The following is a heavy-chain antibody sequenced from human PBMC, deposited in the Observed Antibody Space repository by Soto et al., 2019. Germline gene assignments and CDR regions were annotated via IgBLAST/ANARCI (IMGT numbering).Heavy chain of an antibody. J-gene: IGHJ4*02. D-gene: IGHD4-17*01. V-gene: IGHV1-8*01. CDR3: ARWMTTGADFDY. CDR1: GYTFTSYD. CDR2: MNPNSGNT. Sequence: ASVKVSCKASGYTFTSYDINWVRQATGQGLEWMGWMNPNSGNTGYAQKFQGRVTMTRNTSISTAYMELSSLRSEDTAVYYCARWMTTGADFDYWGQGTLVTVSS.